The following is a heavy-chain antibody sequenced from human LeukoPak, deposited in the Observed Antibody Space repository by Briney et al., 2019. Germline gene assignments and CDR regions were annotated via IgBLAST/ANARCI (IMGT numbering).Heavy chain of an antibody. Sequence: GGSLRLSCAASGFTFSSYAMSWVRQAPGKGLEWVSAISGSGGSTYYADSVKGRFTISRDNSKDTLYLQMNSLRAEDTAVYYCAKDWAYCGGDCYSTVDYWGQGTLVTVSS. CDR1: GFTFSSYA. J-gene: IGHJ4*02. CDR2: ISGSGGST. CDR3: AKDWAYCGGDCYSTVDY. V-gene: IGHV3-23*01. D-gene: IGHD2-21*02.